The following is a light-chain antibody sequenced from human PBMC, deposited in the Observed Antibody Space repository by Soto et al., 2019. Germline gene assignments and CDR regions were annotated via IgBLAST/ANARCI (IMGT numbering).Light chain of an antibody. Sequence: DLQMTQSPSSVSASVGDRVTITCRASQGISSWLVWYQQKPGKAPKLLIYSSSSLQSGVPSRFSGSGSGTDFTLTISSLQPEDCATYYCQQANSFPLTFGGGTKVEIK. CDR3: QQANSFPLT. CDR2: SSS. V-gene: IGKV1-12*01. CDR1: QGISSW. J-gene: IGKJ4*01.